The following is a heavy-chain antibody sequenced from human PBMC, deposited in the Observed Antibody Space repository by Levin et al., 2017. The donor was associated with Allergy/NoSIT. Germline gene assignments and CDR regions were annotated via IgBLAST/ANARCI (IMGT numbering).Heavy chain of an antibody. Sequence: PGASVKVSCKASGYTFTAYAITWWRQAPGHGPEWLGWINTKTGNPTYAQGFMGRLVFSFDTSIITAYLQVSSLETEDTAVYYCARPTRYCTGDSCYSDFDYWGQGTLVTVSS. D-gene: IGHD2-15*01. CDR1: GYTFTAYA. CDR3: ARPTRYCTGDSCYSDFDY. J-gene: IGHJ4*02. V-gene: IGHV7-4-1*02. CDR2: INTKTGNP.